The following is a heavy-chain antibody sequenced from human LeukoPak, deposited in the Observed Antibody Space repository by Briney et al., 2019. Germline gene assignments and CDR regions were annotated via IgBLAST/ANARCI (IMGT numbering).Heavy chain of an antibody. V-gene: IGHV4-30-2*01. D-gene: IGHD1-1*01. CDR1: GGSISSGGYY. CDR2: IYHSGST. Sequence: SQTLSLTCTVSGGSISSGGYYWSWIRQPPGKGLEWIGYIYHSGSTYYNPSLKSRVTISVDRSKNQFSLKLSSVTAADTAVYYCARDGNPERPTDYNWFDPWGQGTLVTVSS. J-gene: IGHJ5*02. CDR3: ARDGNPERPTDYNWFDP.